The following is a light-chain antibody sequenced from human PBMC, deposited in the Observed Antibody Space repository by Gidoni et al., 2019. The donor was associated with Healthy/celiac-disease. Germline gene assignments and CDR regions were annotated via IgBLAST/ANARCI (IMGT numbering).Light chain of an antibody. V-gene: IGKV1-5*03. Sequence: SASVGDRVTITCRASQSISSWLAWYQQKPGKAPKLLIYKASSLESGVPSRFSGSGSGTEFTLTISSLQPDDFATYYCQQCNSYMYTFGQGTKLEIK. J-gene: IGKJ2*01. CDR3: QQCNSYMYT. CDR2: KAS. CDR1: QSISSW.